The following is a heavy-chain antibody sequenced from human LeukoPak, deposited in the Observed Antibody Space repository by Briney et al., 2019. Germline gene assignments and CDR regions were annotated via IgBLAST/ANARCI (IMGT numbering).Heavy chain of an antibody. D-gene: IGHD3-22*01. J-gene: IGHJ4*02. CDR2: INNDGRST. Sequence: GGSLRLSCAASGFTLDDYGMTWVRQAPGKGLEWVSRINNDGRSTTYADSVKGRFTISRDNAKDTLYLQMNSLTAEDTAVYYCARDGGGSSGYYWGLGYWGQGTLVTVSS. V-gene: IGHV3-74*03. CDR1: GFTLDDYG. CDR3: ARDGGGSSGYYWGLGY.